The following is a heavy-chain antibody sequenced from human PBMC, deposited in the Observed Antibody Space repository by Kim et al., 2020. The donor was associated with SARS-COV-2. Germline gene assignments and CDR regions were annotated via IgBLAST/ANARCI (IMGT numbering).Heavy chain of an antibody. CDR3: ARGRVY. V-gene: IGHV4-34*13. J-gene: IGHJ4*02. CDR2: NHRGST. Sequence: NHRGSTNYNPTLKIRVTISVDTSKNQFSLKLSSVTAADTAVYYCARGRVYWGQGTLVTVSS.